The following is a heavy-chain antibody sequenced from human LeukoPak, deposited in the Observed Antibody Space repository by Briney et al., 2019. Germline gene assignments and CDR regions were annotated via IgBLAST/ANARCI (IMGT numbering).Heavy chain of an antibody. CDR1: GFTFSSYA. D-gene: IGHD3-3*01. Sequence: PGGSLRLSCAASGFTFSSYAMHWVRQAPGKGLEWVAVISYDGSNKYYADSVKGRFTISRDNSKNTLYLQMNSLRAEDTAVYYCARLLPKSYDFWSGYRNYWGQGTLVTVSS. V-gene: IGHV3-30-3*01. CDR3: ARLLPKSYDFWSGYRNY. CDR2: ISYDGSNK. J-gene: IGHJ4*02.